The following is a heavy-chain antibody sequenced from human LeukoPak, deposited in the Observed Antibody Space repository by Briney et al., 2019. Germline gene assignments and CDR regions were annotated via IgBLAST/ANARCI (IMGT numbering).Heavy chain of an antibody. D-gene: IGHD6-13*01. CDR1: GFTFSSYS. V-gene: IGHV3-21*01. J-gene: IGHJ4*02. CDR3: ARDPVGRAAAGHKIDY. CDR2: ISSSSSYI. Sequence: GGSLRLSCAAYGFTFSSYSMNWVRQAPGKGLEWVSSISSSSSYIYYADSVKGRFTISRDNAKNSLYLQMNSLRAEDTAVYYCARDPVGRAAAGHKIDYWGQGTLVTVSS.